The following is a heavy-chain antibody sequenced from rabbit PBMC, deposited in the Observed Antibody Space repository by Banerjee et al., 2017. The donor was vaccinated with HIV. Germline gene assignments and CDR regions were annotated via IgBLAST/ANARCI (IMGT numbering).Heavy chain of an antibody. CDR1: GFSFSSSYD. J-gene: IGHJ6*01. V-gene: IGHV1S45*01. CDR3: ARDLAGAIGWNFVL. D-gene: IGHD4-1*01. CDR2: IYGGSNDRT. Sequence: QEQLEESGGDLVKPGASLTLTCTASGFSFSSSYDMCWVRQAPGKGLEWIACIYGGSNDRTYYASWAKGRFTISKTSSTTVTLQMTSLTAADTATYFCARDLAGAIGWNFVLWGQGTLVTVS.